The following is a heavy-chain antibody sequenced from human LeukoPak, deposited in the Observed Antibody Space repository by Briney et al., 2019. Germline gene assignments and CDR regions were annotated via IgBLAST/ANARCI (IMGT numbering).Heavy chain of an antibody. D-gene: IGHD1-26*01. CDR3: ARDDGSYSRSPGFDY. CDR1: GFTFSSYS. Sequence: TGGSLRLSCAASGFTFSSYSMNWVRQAPGKGLEWVSSISSSSSYIYYADSLKGRFTISRDNAKNSLYLQMNSLRAEDTAVYYCARDDGSYSRSPGFDYWGQGTLVTVSS. V-gene: IGHV3-21*01. CDR2: ISSSSSYI. J-gene: IGHJ4*02.